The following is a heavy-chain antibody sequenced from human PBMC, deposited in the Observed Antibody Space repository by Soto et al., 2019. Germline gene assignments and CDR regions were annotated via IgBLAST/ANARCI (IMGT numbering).Heavy chain of an antibody. Sequence: GGSLRLSCAASGFTFSNAWINWVRQAPGKGLEWVSAISGSGGSTYYADSVKGRFTISRDNSKNTLYLQMNSLRAEDTAVYYCAKSVVVVPAAKFLGMDVWGQGTTVTVSS. J-gene: IGHJ6*02. CDR3: AKSVVVVPAAKFLGMDV. D-gene: IGHD2-2*01. CDR1: GFTFSNAW. CDR2: ISGSGGST. V-gene: IGHV3-23*01.